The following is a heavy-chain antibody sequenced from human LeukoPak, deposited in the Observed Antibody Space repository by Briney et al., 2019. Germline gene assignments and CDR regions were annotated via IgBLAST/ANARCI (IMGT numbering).Heavy chain of an antibody. CDR2: ISGSGGST. D-gene: IGHD3-9*01. CDR3: AKAGGVYYDTLTGYYNHNWFDP. V-gene: IGHV3-23*01. CDR1: GFTFSSYA. Sequence: GGSLRLSCAASGFTFSSYAMSWVRQAPGKGLEWVSAISGSGGSTYYADSVKGRFTISRDNSKNTLYLQMNSLRAEDTAVYYCAKAGGVYYDTLTGYYNHNWFDPWGQGTLVTVST. J-gene: IGHJ5*02.